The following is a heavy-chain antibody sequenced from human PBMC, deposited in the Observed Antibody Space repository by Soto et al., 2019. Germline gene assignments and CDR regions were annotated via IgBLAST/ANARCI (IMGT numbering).Heavy chain of an antibody. CDR1: GYIFTSYG. J-gene: IGHJ4*02. CDR2: ISVYNGHT. V-gene: IGHV1-18*01. D-gene: IGHD3-16*01. Sequence: SVKVSCKASGYIFTSYGTNWVRQAPGQGLEWMGWISVYNGHTKYAHKFQDRVTMSTDTSASTAYMEVRSLRSDDTAVYYCARDQGTYGTSSHYWGQGTLVTVSS. CDR3: ARDQGTYGTSSHY.